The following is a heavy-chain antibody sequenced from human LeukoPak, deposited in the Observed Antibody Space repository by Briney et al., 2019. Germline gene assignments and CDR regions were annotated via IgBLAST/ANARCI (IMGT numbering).Heavy chain of an antibody. Sequence: SETLSLTFTVSEDSISDYYRGWIRQPPGKGLEWIGYFHNSGASTYNPSLKSRVTISADTSKNQFSLNLNSLTTADTAVYYCTRGAGWLIDYWGQGILVTVSS. V-gene: IGHV4-59*01. CDR2: FHNSGAS. D-gene: IGHD3-16*01. CDR1: EDSISDYY. CDR3: TRGAGWLIDY. J-gene: IGHJ4*02.